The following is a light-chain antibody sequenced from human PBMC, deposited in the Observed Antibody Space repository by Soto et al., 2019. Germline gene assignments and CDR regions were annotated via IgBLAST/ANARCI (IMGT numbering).Light chain of an antibody. J-gene: IGKJ5*01. Sequence: DIQMTQSPSTLSASVGDRVTITCRASQSIRSLLAWYQQKPGRAPKLLIYDASNLEAGVPSRFRGTGSGTDFTFTISRLQPEDIATYYCQQYENLPTFGQGTRLEIK. CDR1: QSIRSL. CDR3: QQYENLPT. V-gene: IGKV1-33*01. CDR2: DAS.